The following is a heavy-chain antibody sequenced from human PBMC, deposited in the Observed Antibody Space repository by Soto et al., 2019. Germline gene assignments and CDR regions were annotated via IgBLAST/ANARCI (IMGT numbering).Heavy chain of an antibody. V-gene: IGHV3-64D*06. Sequence: GGSLRLSCSASGFTFSSYAMHWVRQAPGKGLEYVSAISSNGGSTYYADSVKGRFTISRDNSENTLYLQMSSLRAEDTAVYYCVKDYMGSDYGHDAFDIWGQGTMVTVSS. CDR1: GFTFSSYA. CDR2: ISSNGGST. D-gene: IGHD4-17*01. J-gene: IGHJ3*02. CDR3: VKDYMGSDYGHDAFDI.